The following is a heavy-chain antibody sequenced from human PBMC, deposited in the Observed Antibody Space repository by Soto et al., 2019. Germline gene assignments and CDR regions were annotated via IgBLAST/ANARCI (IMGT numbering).Heavy chain of an antibody. V-gene: IGHV4-38-2*01. CDR3: ARVFTMVRGVKYNWFDP. CDR1: GYSISSGYY. J-gene: IGHJ5*02. Sequence: SETLSLTCAVSGYSISSGYYWGWIRQPPGKGLEWIGSIYHSGSTYYNPSLKSRVTISVDTSKNRFSLKLSSVTAADTAVYYCARVFTMVRGVKYNWFDPWGQGTLVTVSS. D-gene: IGHD3-10*01. CDR2: IYHSGST.